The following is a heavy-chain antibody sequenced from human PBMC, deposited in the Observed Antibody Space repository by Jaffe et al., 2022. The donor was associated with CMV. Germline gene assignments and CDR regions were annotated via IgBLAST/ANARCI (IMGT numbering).Heavy chain of an antibody. V-gene: IGHV4-34*01. CDR2: INHSGST. J-gene: IGHJ4*02. D-gene: IGHD3-22*01. CDR3: ARGRLTYYYDSSGYRYFDY. CDR1: GGSFSGYY. Sequence: QVQLQQWGAGLLKPSETLSLTCAVYGGSFSGYYWSWIRQPPGKGLEWIGEINHSGSTNYNPSLKSRVTISVDTSKNQFSLKLSSVTAADTAVYYCARGRLTYYYDSSGYRYFDYWGQGTLVTVSS.